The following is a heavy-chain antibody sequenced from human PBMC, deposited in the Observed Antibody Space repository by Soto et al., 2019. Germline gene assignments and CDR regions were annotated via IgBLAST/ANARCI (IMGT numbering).Heavy chain of an antibody. CDR3: AKAHVDVYYYYGMDV. D-gene: IGHD5-12*01. Sequence: QVQLEESGGGVVQPGRSLRLSCAASGFTFSSYGMHWVRQAPGKGLEWVAVISYDGSNKYYADSVKGRFTISRDNSKNTLYLQMNSLRAEDTAVYYCAKAHVDVYYYYGMDVWGQGTTVTVS. J-gene: IGHJ6*02. CDR2: ISYDGSNK. V-gene: IGHV3-30*18. CDR1: GFTFSSYG.